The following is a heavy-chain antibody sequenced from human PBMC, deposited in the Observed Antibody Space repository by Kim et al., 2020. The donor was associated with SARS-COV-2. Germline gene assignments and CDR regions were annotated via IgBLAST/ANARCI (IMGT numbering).Heavy chain of an antibody. CDR1: GGSLSSGGYA. V-gene: IGHV4-30-2*01. Sequence: SQTLSPTCRVSGGSLSSGGYAWSWIRQAPGNGPEWIGYIYYSGTSHHNPALSRRVTLSIERSKNQITLQLRSVTAADTAGYFCARGGASTVTSFWYFDLWGRGTLVSLST. J-gene: IGHJ2*01. CDR3: ARGGASTVTSFWYFDL. D-gene: IGHD4-17*01. CDR2: IYYSGTS.